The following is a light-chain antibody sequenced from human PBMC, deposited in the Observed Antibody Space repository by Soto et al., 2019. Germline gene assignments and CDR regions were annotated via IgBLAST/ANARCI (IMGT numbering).Light chain of an antibody. CDR2: AAS. J-gene: IGKJ1*01. Sequence: DIPMTQSPSSLSASVGDRVTITCRASQNINRYLNWYQQKPGKAPKLLISAASSLQSGVPSRFSGSGSGTDFTLTISNLQPEDFAIYYCQQSHSTPLTFGQGTQVEIK. CDR1: QNINRY. V-gene: IGKV1-39*01. CDR3: QQSHSTPLT.